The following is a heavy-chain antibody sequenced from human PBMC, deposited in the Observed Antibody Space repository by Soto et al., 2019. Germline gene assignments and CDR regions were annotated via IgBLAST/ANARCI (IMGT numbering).Heavy chain of an antibody. CDR2: INHSGST. J-gene: IGHJ4*02. CDR3: ARKVSSVDY. CDR1: GGSFSGYY. D-gene: IGHD6-25*01. Sequence: SETLSLTCAVYGGSFSGYYWSWIRQPPGKGLEWIGEINHSGSTNFNPSLKSRVTISVDTSKNQFSLKLSSVTAADTAVYYCARKVSSVDYWGQGTLVTVSS. V-gene: IGHV4-34*01.